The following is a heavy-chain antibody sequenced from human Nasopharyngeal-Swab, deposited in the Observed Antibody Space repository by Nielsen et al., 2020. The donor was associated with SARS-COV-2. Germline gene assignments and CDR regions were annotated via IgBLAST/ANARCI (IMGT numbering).Heavy chain of an antibody. CDR2: IYRGGST. V-gene: IGHV3-53*01. J-gene: IGHJ6*02. Sequence: VRQMPGKGLEWVSVIYRGGSTYYADSVKGRFTISRDNAKNTLYLQMNSLRAEDTAVYYCAIEKVVVVAAGGWYYGMDVWGQGTTVTVSS. D-gene: IGHD2-15*01. CDR3: AIEKVVVVAAGGWYYGMDV.